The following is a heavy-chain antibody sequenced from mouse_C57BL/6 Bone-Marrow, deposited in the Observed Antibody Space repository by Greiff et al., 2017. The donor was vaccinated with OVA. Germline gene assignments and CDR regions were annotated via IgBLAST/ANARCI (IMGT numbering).Heavy chain of an antibody. Sequence: EVQGVESGGGLVKPGGSLKLSCAASGFTFSSYAMSWVRQTPEKRLEWVATISDGGSYTYYPDNVKGRFTISRDNAKNNLYLQMSHLKSEDTAMYYCARDGGRAMDYWGPGTSVTVSS. V-gene: IGHV5-4*01. CDR1: GFTFSSYA. CDR2: ISDGGSYT. CDR3: ARDGGRAMDY. J-gene: IGHJ4*01.